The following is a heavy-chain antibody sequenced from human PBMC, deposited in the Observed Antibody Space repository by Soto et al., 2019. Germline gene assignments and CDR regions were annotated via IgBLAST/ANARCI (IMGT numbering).Heavy chain of an antibody. CDR1: GFSFSTYA. CDR3: AKDAARTSGWYYFDY. CDR2: MSNTGGNR. Sequence: GGSLRLSCAASGFSFSTYAMGWVRQAPGKGLEWVSVMSNTGGNRYYADSVKGRFTISRDNSKNTLFLQMSSLRAEDTAVYYCAKDAARTSGWYYFDYWGQGSLVTVSS. D-gene: IGHD6-19*01. V-gene: IGHV3-23*01. J-gene: IGHJ4*02.